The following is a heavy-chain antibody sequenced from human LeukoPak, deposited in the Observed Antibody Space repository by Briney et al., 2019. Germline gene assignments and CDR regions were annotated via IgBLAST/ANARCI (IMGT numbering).Heavy chain of an antibody. CDR1: GGSISSGDYY. CDR3: ARMHSNYVLVWFDP. D-gene: IGHD4-11*01. CDR2: IYYSGST. J-gene: IGHJ5*02. Sequence: PSETLSLTCTVSGGSISSGDYYWSWIRQPPGKGLEWIGYIYYSGSTYYNLSLKSRVTISVDTSKNQFSLKLSSVTAADTAVYYCARMHSNYVLVWFDPWGQGTLVTVSS. V-gene: IGHV4-30-4*08.